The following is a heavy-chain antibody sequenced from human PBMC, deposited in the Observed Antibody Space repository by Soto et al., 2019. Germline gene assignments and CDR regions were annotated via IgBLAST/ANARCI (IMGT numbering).Heavy chain of an antibody. CDR3: ARGSVGYFDY. CDR2: ISPSGGSM. D-gene: IGHD3-22*01. V-gene: IGHV3-11*01. J-gene: IGHJ4*02. CDR1: EFTFSDYY. Sequence: QVQLVESGGGLVKPGGSLRLSCAASEFTFSDYYMSWIRQAPGKGLEWLSYISPSGGSMYDADSVKGRFTISRDNAKNSLYLQMNSLSADATAVYYCARGSVGYFDYWGQGTLVAVSS.